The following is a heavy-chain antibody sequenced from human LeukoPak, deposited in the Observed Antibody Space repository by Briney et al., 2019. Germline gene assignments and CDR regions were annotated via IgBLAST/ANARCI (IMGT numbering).Heavy chain of an antibody. D-gene: IGHD3-10*01. CDR3: ASDREYYYGSGSFDY. CDR1: GFTFSSYW. Sequence: GGSLRLSCAASGFTFSSYWMTWVRQAPGKGLEWVANIKQDGSEKYYVDSVKGRFTISRDNAKNSLYLQMNSLRAEDTAVYYCASDREYYYGSGSFDYWGQGTLVTVSS. V-gene: IGHV3-7*04. J-gene: IGHJ4*02. CDR2: IKQDGSEK.